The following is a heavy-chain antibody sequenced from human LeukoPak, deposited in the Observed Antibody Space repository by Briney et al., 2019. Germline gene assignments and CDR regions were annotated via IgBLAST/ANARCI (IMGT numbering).Heavy chain of an antibody. CDR1: GGSFSGYY. J-gene: IGHJ5*01. CDR3: ARLNPGYVTAPHDS. V-gene: IGHV4-34*01. Sequence: SETLSLTCAVYGGSFSGYYWSWIRQPPGKGLEWIGEINHSGSTNYNPSLKSRVTISGDTSKNQFSLSPSSVTAADTAVYYCARLNPGYVTAPHDSWGQGMLVTVSS. CDR2: INHSGST. D-gene: IGHD3-16*01.